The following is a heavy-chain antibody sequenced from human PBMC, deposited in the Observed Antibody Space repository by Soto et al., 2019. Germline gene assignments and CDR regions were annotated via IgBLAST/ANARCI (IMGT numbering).Heavy chain of an antibody. D-gene: IGHD4-17*01. CDR2: IYYSGST. Sequence: SSETLSLTCTVSGGSISSYYWSWIRQPPGKGLEWIGYIYYSGSTNYNPSLKSRVTISADTSKNQFSLKLSSVTAADTAVYYCARVRGDYGDYWYYFDYWGQGTLVTVSS. CDR1: GGSISSYY. V-gene: IGHV4-59*01. CDR3: ARVRGDYGDYWYYFDY. J-gene: IGHJ4*02.